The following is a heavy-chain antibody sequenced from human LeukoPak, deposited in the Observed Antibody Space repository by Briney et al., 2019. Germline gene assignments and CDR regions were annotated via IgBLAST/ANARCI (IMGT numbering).Heavy chain of an antibody. J-gene: IGHJ4*02. Sequence: ASVKVSCKASGYTFTSYGISWVRQAPGQGLEWMGWINAYNGNTNYAQKLQGRVTMTTDTSTSTAYMELRSLRSDDTAVYYCARDLGNYDSSGLDYWGQGTLVTVSS. CDR1: GYTFTSYG. CDR3: ARDLGNYDSSGLDY. D-gene: IGHD3-22*01. CDR2: INAYNGNT. V-gene: IGHV1-18*01.